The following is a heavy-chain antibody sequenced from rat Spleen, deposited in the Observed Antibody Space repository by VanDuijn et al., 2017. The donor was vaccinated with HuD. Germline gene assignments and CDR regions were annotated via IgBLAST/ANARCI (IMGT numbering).Heavy chain of an antibody. CDR1: GFSLIPNG. Sequence: QVQLKESGPGLVQPSQTLSLTCTVSGFSLIPNGVSWVRQPPGKGLEWISAISGGGNTYYNSVLKSRLSISRDTSKSQVFLKMNSLQTEDTAIYFCTREYYSGETGDYWGQGVMVTVSS. D-gene: IGHD1-1*01. CDR2: ISGGGNT. V-gene: IGHV2S12*01. J-gene: IGHJ2*01. CDR3: TREYYSGETGDY.